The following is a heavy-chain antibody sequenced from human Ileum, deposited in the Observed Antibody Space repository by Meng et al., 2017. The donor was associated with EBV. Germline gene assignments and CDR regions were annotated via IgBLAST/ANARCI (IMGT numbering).Heavy chain of an antibody. CDR3: ALFTRSWFDP. Sequence: QITLKESGPTLVKPTQTLMLTCTFSGFPLSTSEVGVGWIRQPPGKALEWLAVIYWDDDKRYSPSLKSRLTITKDTSKNQVVLTLTNMDPVDTATYYCALFTRSWFDPWGQGTLVTVSS. D-gene: IGHD2-2*01. J-gene: IGHJ5*02. V-gene: IGHV2-5*02. CDR2: IYWDDDK. CDR1: GFPLSTSEVG.